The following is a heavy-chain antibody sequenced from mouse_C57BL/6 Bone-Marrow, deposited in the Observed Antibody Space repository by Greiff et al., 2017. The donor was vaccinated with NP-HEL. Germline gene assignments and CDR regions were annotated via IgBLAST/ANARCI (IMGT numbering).Heavy chain of an antibody. CDR2: IDPEDGET. D-gene: IGHD1-1*01. CDR3: AREYCGSSPNFGMDY. V-gene: IGHV14-2*01. Sequence: VQLQQSGAELVKPGASVKLSCTASGFNINDYYMHWVKQRTEQGLEWIGRIDPEDGETKYAPNFQGKATLTADTSSNTAYLQLSSLTSEDTAVYYCAREYCGSSPNFGMDYWGQGTSVTVSA. CDR1: GFNINDYY. J-gene: IGHJ4*01.